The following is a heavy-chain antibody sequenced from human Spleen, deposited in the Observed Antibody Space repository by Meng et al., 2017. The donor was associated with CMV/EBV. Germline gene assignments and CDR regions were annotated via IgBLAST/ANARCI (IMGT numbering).Heavy chain of an antibody. CDR3: ARVPGAVLRFLEWTNAGFDP. D-gene: IGHD3-3*01. CDR1: SSSYY. V-gene: IGHV4-39*07. Sequence: SSSYYWCWIRQPPGKGLEWIGSIYYSGSTYYNPSLKSRVTISVDTSKNQFSLKLSSVTAADTAVYYCARVPGAVLRFLEWTNAGFDPWGQGTLVTVSS. CDR2: IYYSGST. J-gene: IGHJ5*02.